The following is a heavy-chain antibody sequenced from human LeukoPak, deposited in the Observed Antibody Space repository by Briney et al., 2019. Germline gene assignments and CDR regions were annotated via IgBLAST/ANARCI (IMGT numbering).Heavy chain of an antibody. J-gene: IGHJ6*03. CDR1: GGSISSSSYY. CDR2: ISGSGGST. Sequence: ETLSLTCTVSGGSISSSSYYWGWIRQPPGKGLEWVSAISGSGGSTYYADSVKGRFTISRDNSKNTLYLQMNSLRAEDTAVYYCAKDRYCSSTSCSYYYYYYMDVWGKGTTVTVSS. D-gene: IGHD2-2*01. V-gene: IGHV3-23*01. CDR3: AKDRYCSSTSCSYYYYYYMDV.